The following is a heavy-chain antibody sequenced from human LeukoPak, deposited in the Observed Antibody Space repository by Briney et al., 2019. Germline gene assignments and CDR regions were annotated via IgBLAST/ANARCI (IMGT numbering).Heavy chain of an antibody. D-gene: IGHD2-2*01. CDR3: AKDVGVVVPAAMKYFDY. Sequence: PGGSLRLSCAASGFTFSSYGMHWVRQAPGKGLEWVAVIRYDGSNKYYADSVKGRFTISRDNSKNTLYLQMNSLRAEDTAVYYCAKDVGVVVPAAMKYFDYSGQGTLVTVSS. V-gene: IGHV3-30*02. CDR1: GFTFSSYG. J-gene: IGHJ4*02. CDR2: IRYDGSNK.